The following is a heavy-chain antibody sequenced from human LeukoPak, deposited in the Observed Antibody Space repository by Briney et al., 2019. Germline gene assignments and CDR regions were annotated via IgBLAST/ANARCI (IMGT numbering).Heavy chain of an antibody. J-gene: IGHJ5*02. CDR1: GGSISVTNHY. Sequence: PSETLSLTCTVSGGSISVTNHYWGWIRQPPGKGLEWIGSIFYTGDTYYNPSLKSRITMSVDTSKNHFSLNLNSATASDTAVYYCARQLGAMTTVSSQGDLGSWGQGTLVTVSS. D-gene: IGHD4-17*01. V-gene: IGHV4-39*01. CDR3: ARQLGAMTTVSSQGDLGS. CDR2: IFYTGDT.